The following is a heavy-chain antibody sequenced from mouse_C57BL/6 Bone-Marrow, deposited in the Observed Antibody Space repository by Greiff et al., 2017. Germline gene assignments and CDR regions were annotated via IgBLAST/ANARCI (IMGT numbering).Heavy chain of an antibody. Sequence: VQLQQPGAELVMPGASVKLSCKASGYTFTSYWMHWVKQRPGQGLEWIGEIDPSDSYTNYNQKFKGKSTLTVDKSSSTSYMQLSSLTSEDSAVYYCAREEITTVPYFDVWGTGTTGTVSS. CDR1: GYTFTSYW. J-gene: IGHJ1*03. CDR2: IDPSDSYT. V-gene: IGHV1-69*01. D-gene: IGHD1-1*01. CDR3: AREEITTVPYFDV.